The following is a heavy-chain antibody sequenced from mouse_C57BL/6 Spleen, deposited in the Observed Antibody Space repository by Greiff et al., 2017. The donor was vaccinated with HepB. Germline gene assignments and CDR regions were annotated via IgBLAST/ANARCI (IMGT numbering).Heavy chain of an antibody. J-gene: IGHJ2*01. CDR1: GYTFTSYW. CDR2: IDPSDSYT. D-gene: IGHD2-2*01. CDR3: ARRGYPYYFDY. V-gene: IGHV1-69*01. Sequence: QVQLQQPGAELVMPGASVKLSCKASGYTFTSYWMHWVKQRPGQGLEWIGEIDPSDSYTNYNQKFKGKSTLTVDKSSSTADMQLSSLTSEDSAVYYCARRGYPYYFDYWGQGTTLIVSS.